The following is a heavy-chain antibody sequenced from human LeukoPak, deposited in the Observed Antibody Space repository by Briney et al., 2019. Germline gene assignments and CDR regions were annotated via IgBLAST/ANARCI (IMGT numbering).Heavy chain of an antibody. CDR3: ARGSSSGWSLY. V-gene: IGHV5-51*01. CDR2: IYPGDSDT. CDR1: GSSFTSYW. Sequence: GASLQISCKGSGSSFTSYWIGWVRPLPGKGLEWMGIIYPGDSDTRYSPSFQGQVTISADKSISTAYLQWSSLKASDTAMYYCARGSSSGWSLYWGQGTLVTVSS. D-gene: IGHD6-19*01. J-gene: IGHJ4*02.